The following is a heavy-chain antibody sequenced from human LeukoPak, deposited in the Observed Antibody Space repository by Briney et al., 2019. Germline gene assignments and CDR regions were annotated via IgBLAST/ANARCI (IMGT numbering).Heavy chain of an antibody. CDR3: ATTGYSSRNY. D-gene: IGHD6-13*01. V-gene: IGHV3-23*01. Sequence: GGSLRLSCAASGFTFSSYGMTWVRQAPGKGLEWVSSISGSCDTYYADSVKGRFTISRDNSKNTLYLQMNSLRAEDTAVYYCATTGYSSRNYWGQGTLVTVSS. J-gene: IGHJ4*02. CDR2: ISGSCDT. CDR1: GFTFSSYG.